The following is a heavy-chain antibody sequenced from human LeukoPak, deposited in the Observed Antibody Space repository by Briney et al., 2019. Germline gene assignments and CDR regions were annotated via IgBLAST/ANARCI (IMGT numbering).Heavy chain of an antibody. V-gene: IGHV4-59*01. CDR3: ARANDYGVHPWFDP. CDR2: IYYSGST. J-gene: IGHJ5*02. Sequence: SETLSLTCTVSGGSISSYYWSWIRQPPGKGLEWIGYIYYSGSTNYNPSLKSRVTISVDTSKNQFSLKLSSVTAADMAVYYCARANDYGVHPWFDPWGQGTLVTVPS. D-gene: IGHD4-17*01. CDR1: GGSISSYY.